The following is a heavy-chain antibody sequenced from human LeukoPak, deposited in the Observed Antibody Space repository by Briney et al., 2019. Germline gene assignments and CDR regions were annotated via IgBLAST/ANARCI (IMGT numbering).Heavy chain of an antibody. Sequence: SETLSLTCTVSGGSISSGTYYWSWIRQPAGKGLEWIGRIYTSGSTKHNPSLKSRVTTSVDTSKNQFSLKLSSVTAADTAVYYCARDPYTSTWYGLAFDIWGQGTLVTVSS. CDR1: GGSISSGTYY. J-gene: IGHJ3*02. CDR2: IYTSGST. V-gene: IGHV4-61*02. D-gene: IGHD6-13*01. CDR3: ARDPYTSTWYGLAFDI.